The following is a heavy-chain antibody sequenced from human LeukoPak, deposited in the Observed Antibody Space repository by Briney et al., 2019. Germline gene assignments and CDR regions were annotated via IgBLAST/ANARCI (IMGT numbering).Heavy chain of an antibody. CDR3: ARGQEYYYDSSGPNWFDP. Sequence: ASVKVSCKASGYTFTSYDINWVRQATGQGLEWMGWMNPNSGNTGYAQKLQGRVTITRNTSISTAYMELSSLRSGDTAVYYCARGQEYYYDSSGPNWFDPWGQGTLVTVSS. J-gene: IGHJ5*02. CDR2: MNPNSGNT. V-gene: IGHV1-8*03. CDR1: GYTFTSYD. D-gene: IGHD3-22*01.